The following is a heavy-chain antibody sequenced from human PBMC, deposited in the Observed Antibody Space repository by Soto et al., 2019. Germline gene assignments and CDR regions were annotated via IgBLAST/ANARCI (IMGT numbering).Heavy chain of an antibody. J-gene: IGHJ4*02. Sequence: QVQLVQSGAEVKKPGASVKVSCKASGYTFTNYGTSWVRQAPGQGLEWMGWISGYNGDTKYAQKLQGRVTMTTDASTSTAYMDLRSLRSDDTAVYYCARSDSCGSGRPLCFLDYWGQGALVTVSS. CDR3: ARSDSCGSGRPLCFLDY. CDR1: GYTFTNYG. D-gene: IGHD3-10*01. CDR2: ISGYNGDT. V-gene: IGHV1-18*01.